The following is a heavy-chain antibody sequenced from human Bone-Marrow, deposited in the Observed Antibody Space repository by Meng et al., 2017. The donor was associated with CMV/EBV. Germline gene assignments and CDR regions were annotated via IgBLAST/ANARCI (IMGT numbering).Heavy chain of an antibody. V-gene: IGHV3-30*02. Sequence: GGSLRLSCAASGFTFSSYGMHWVRQAPGKGLEWVAFIRYEGSNKYYADSVKGRFTISRDNSKNTLYLQMNSRRAEDTAVYYCAKEPKLVSGGMDVWGQGTTVTVSS. D-gene: IGHD6-13*01. CDR3: AKEPKLVSGGMDV. CDR2: IRYEGSNK. J-gene: IGHJ6*02. CDR1: GFTFSSYG.